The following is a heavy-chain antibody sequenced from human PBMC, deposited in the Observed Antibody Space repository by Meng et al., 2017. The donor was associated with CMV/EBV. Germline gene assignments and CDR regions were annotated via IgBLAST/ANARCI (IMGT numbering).Heavy chain of an antibody. J-gene: IGHJ6*02. CDR3: ARGPGGFGAYYGMDV. D-gene: IGHD3-16*01. CDR1: GFTFDDYA. CDR2: ISWNSGSI. Sequence: SLKISCAASGFTFDDYAMHWVRQAPGKGLEWVSGISWNSGSIGYADSVKGRFTISRDNAKNSLYLQMNSLRAEDTALYYCARGPGGFGAYYGMDVWGQGTTVTVSS. V-gene: IGHV3-9*01.